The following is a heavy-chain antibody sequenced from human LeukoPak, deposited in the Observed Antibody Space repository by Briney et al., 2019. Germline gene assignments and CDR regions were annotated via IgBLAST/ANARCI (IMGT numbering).Heavy chain of an antibody. Sequence: GESLKISCKGSGYSFTSYWIGWVRQMPGKGLEWMGIIYPGDSGTRYSPSFQGQVTISADKSISTAYLQWSSLKASDTAMYYCARLKPIAVAVTYYFDYWGQGTLVTVSS. CDR3: ARLKPIAVAVTYYFDY. V-gene: IGHV5-51*01. J-gene: IGHJ4*02. CDR2: IYPGDSGT. CDR1: GYSFTSYW. D-gene: IGHD6-19*01.